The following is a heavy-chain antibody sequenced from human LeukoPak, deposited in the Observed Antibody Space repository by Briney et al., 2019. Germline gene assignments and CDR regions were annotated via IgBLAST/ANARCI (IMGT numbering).Heavy chain of an antibody. V-gene: IGHV4-39*07. Sequence: SETLSLTCAVSGGSISSTSYYWAWIRQPPGKGLEWIGTIYYSGSTYHNPSLKSRVTMSVDTSKNQFSLKLSSVTAADTAVYYCARARDYDILPDAFDIWGQGTMVTVSS. D-gene: IGHD3-9*01. CDR1: GGSISSTSYY. CDR2: IYYSGST. CDR3: ARARDYDILPDAFDI. J-gene: IGHJ3*02.